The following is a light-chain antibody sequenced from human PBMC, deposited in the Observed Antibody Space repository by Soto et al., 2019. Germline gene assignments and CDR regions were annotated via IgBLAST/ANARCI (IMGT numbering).Light chain of an antibody. CDR2: GAS. CDR1: QSVSNN. V-gene: IGKV3D-15*01. Sequence: EIVMTQSPATLSVSPGERATLSCRASQSVSNNLAWYQQKPGQAPRLLIYGASTRATGIPARFSGSGSGTEFTLNISSLQSEDFAVYYCQHYNNWSTFGQGTRLEIK. J-gene: IGKJ5*01. CDR3: QHYNNWST.